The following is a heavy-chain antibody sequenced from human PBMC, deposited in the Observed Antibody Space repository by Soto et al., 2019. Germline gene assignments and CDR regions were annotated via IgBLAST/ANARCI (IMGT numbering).Heavy chain of an antibody. CDR2: INPNSGGT. J-gene: IGHJ6*02. D-gene: IGHD2-2*01. Sequence: ASVKVSFNASGYTFTVYSMHCVRQSSGQWLEWMGWINPNSGGTNYAHKFPGRVTMTRDTSISTAYMELSRLRSDDTAVYYCSRDLVVPADIGYYYYAMDVWGQGTTLPVSS. CDR3: SRDLVVPADIGYYYYAMDV. V-gene: IGHV1-2*07. CDR1: GYTFTVYS.